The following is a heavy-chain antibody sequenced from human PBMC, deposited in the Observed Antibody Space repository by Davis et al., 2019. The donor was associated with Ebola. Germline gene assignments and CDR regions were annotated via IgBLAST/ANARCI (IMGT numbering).Heavy chain of an antibody. V-gene: IGHV4-59*02. CDR3: ARDDLGFDY. Sequence: SETLSLTCTVSGGSVNTYYWSWIRQPPGKGLEWIGYIYFTGSTTYNPSLKSRVTISIDTSKNQFSLNLSSVTTADTAVYYCARDDLGFDYWGQGTLVTVSS. CDR1: GGSVNTYY. CDR2: IYFTGST. J-gene: IGHJ4*02. D-gene: IGHD3-16*01.